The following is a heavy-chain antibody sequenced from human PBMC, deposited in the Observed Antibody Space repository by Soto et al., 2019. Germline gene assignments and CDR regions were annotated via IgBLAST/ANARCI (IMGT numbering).Heavy chain of an antibody. CDR1: GFSLTTNGVG. CDR2: IYWDDDH. J-gene: IGHJ4*02. Sequence: QITLKESGPTLVRPTETLTLTCTFSGFSLTTNGVGVGWIRQPPGKALEWLALIYWDDDHRYSPSLKTRLTITNDTSKNQVVLTMTKLDPADTATYFCAREMYYSTYFDSWGQGTLVTVSS. V-gene: IGHV2-5*02. CDR3: AREMYYSTYFDS. D-gene: IGHD3-10*01.